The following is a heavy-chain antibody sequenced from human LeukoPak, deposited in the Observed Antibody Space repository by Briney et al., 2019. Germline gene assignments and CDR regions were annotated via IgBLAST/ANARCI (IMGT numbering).Heavy chain of an antibody. Sequence: PGGSLRLSCGASGFIFNVYGMHWVRQAPGKGLEWVAVIAYDGSNKYYADSVKGRFTVSRDNSKNMVYLQMNSLRAEDTAVYYCAKDYERDMDYYRYGMDVWGQGTTVTVSS. CDR1: GFIFNVYG. J-gene: IGHJ6*02. CDR3: AKDYERDMDYYRYGMDV. V-gene: IGHV3-30*18. CDR2: IAYDGSNK. D-gene: IGHD3-3*01.